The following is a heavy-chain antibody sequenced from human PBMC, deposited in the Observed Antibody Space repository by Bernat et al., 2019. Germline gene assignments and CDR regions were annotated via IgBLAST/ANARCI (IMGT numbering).Heavy chain of an antibody. CDR1: GFTFSSYA. Sequence: EVQLLESGGGLVQPGGSLSLSCAASGFTFSSYAMSWVRQAPGKGLKWVSAISGSADNTYSADSVKGRFTISRDNSKNTLYLPMNSLRAEDTAVYYCSTGGYFLDYWGQGTLVTVSS. J-gene: IGHJ4*02. CDR2: ISGSADNT. CDR3: STGGYFLDY. V-gene: IGHV3-23*01. D-gene: IGHD1-26*01.